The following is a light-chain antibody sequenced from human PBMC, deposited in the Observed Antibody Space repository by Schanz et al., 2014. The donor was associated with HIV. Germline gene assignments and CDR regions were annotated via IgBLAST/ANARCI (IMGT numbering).Light chain of an antibody. CDR3: NSYTTSSTLV. J-gene: IGLJ2*01. CDR1: SSDVGGYNY. V-gene: IGLV2-14*03. Sequence: QSVLTQPASVSGSPGQSITISCTGTSSDVGGYNYVSWYQQHPGKAPKLMIYDVSNRPSGVSNRFSGSKSGITASLTISGLQADDEADYYCNSYTTSSTLVFGGGTKLTVL. CDR2: DVS.